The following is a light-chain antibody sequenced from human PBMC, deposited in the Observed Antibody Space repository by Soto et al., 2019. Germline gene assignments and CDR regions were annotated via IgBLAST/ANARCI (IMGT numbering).Light chain of an antibody. CDR3: QQYTNWPPIT. J-gene: IGKJ5*01. V-gene: IGKV3-15*01. CDR1: QSVSSN. CDR2: GAS. Sequence: EIVMTQSPATLSVSPAERATLSCRASQSVSSNLAWYQQKPGQAPRLLIYGASTRATGIPARFSGSGSGTEFTLTISSLQSEDFAVYYCQQYTNWPPITFGQGTRLEIK.